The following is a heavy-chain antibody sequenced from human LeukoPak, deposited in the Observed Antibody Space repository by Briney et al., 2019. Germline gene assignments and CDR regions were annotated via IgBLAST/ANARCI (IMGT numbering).Heavy chain of an antibody. CDR2: IYYSGST. J-gene: IGHJ4*02. V-gene: IGHV4-59*01. CDR1: GGSFSGYY. Sequence: SETLSLTCAVYGGSFSGYYWSWIRQPPGKGLEWIGYIYYSGSTNYNPSLKSRVTISVDTSKNQFSLKLSSVTAADTAVYYCARVVAVAGLGFFDYWGQGTLVTVSS. D-gene: IGHD6-19*01. CDR3: ARVVAVAGLGFFDY.